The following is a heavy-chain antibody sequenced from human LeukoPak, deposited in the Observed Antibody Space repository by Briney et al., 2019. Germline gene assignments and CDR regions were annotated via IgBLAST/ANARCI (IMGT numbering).Heavy chain of an antibody. Sequence: SETLSLTCSVSGVSVGSAGYYWAWIRQPPGKGLEWLGYRYYTAKSNYNPVIKSRITMSLNPSKNEFYMMLTSVTAADTAVYTCARSQSQSGSYRYYFAYWGQGTLVTVSS. D-gene: IGHD1-26*01. CDR3: ARSQSQSGSYRYYFAY. V-gene: IGHV4-61*08. J-gene: IGHJ4*02. CDR2: RYYTAKS. CDR1: GVSVGSAGYY.